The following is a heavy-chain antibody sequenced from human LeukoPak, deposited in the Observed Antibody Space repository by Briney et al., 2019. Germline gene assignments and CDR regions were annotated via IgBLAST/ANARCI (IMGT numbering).Heavy chain of an antibody. V-gene: IGHV4-34*01. J-gene: IGHJ5*02. CDR1: GGSFSGYY. Sequence: PSETLSLTCAVYGGSFSGYYWSWIRQPPGKGLEWIGEINHSGSTNYAPSLRSRVTMPVDTSTNQFSLKLSSVTAADTAVYYCATDISWFDPWGRGTLVTVSS. CDR3: ATDISWFDP. CDR2: INHSGST.